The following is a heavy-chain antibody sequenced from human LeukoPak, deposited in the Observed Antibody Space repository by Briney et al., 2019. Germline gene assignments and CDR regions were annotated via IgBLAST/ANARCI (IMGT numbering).Heavy chain of an antibody. CDR1: GYTFTSYG. Sequence: ASVKVSCKASGYTFTSYGISWGRQAPGPGHEWMGWISAYNGNTNYAQKLQGRVTMTTDTSTSTAYMELRSLRSDDPAVYYCARGLDTAMADYWGQGTLVTVSS. V-gene: IGHV1-18*01. CDR3: ARGLDTAMADY. D-gene: IGHD5-18*01. CDR2: ISAYNGNT. J-gene: IGHJ4*02.